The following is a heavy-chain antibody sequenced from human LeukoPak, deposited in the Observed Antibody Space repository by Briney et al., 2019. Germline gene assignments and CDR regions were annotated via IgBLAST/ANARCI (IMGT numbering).Heavy chain of an antibody. V-gene: IGHV3-23*01. CDR1: GFTFSSYA. CDR3: AKDKAVEMATMFDY. D-gene: IGHD5-24*01. CDR2: ISGSGRST. J-gene: IGHJ4*02. Sequence: GASLRLSCAASGFTFSSYAMSWVRQAPGKGLEWVSAISGSGRSTYYADSVKGRFTISRDNSKNTLYLQMNSLRAEDTAVYYCAKDKAVEMATMFDYWGQGTLVTVSS.